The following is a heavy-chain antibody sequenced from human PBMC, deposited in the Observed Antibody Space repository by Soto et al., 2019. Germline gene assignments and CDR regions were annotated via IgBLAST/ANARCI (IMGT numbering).Heavy chain of an antibody. Sequence: QVQLVQSGAEVKKPGASVKVSCKASGYTFTYYGVSWVRQAPGQGLEWMGWISGYNGDTSYAQKLQDRVTMTTDTSTSTAYMELRSLRSDDTAVYYCARDRDIVVVVPPTPDFDHWGQGTLVTVSS. J-gene: IGHJ4*02. CDR2: ISGYNGDT. CDR3: ARDRDIVVVVPPTPDFDH. CDR1: GYTFTYYG. V-gene: IGHV1-18*01. D-gene: IGHD2-15*01.